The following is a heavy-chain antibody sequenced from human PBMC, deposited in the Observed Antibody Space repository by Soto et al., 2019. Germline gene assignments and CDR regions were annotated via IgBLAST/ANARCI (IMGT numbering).Heavy chain of an antibody. D-gene: IGHD2-2*01. CDR2: IYYSGST. V-gene: IGHV4-31*03. J-gene: IGHJ5*02. CDR3: ARDIVVVEPPPLVTWWFDP. CDR1: GGSISSGGYY. Sequence: QVQLQESGPGLVKPSQTLSLTCTVSGGSISSGGYYWSWIRQHPGKGLEWIGYIYYSGSTYSNPSLKSRVTISVDTSKNQFSLKLSSVTAAATAVYYCARDIVVVEPPPLVTWWFDPWGQGTLVTVSS.